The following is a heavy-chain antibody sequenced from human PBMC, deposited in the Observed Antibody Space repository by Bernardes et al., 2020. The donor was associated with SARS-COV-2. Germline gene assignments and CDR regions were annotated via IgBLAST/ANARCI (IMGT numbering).Heavy chain of an antibody. Sequence: ASVKVSCKASGYTFTSYGISWVRQAPGQGLEWMGWISAYNGNTNYAQKLQGRVTMTTDTSTSTAYMELRSLRSDDTAVYYCARDLVYSGYDWWFDPWGQGTLVTVSS. CDR1: GYTFTSYG. V-gene: IGHV1-18*01. CDR3: ARDLVYSGYDWWFDP. D-gene: IGHD5-12*01. J-gene: IGHJ5*02. CDR2: ISAYNGNT.